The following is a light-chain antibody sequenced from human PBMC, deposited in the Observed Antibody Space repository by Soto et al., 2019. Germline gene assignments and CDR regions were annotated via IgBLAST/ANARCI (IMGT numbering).Light chain of an antibody. V-gene: IGLV2-23*01. CDR2: EGT. Sequence: QSALTQPASVSGSPGQSITISCTRSSTDFENYNLVSWYQHCPDKAPKLIIYEGTNRPSEISDRFSGSESDTTASLIISGLQPEDEADDYCSSYAGSSARVVFGGGTKLTVL. CDR1: STDFENYNL. J-gene: IGLJ2*01. CDR3: SSYAGSSARVV.